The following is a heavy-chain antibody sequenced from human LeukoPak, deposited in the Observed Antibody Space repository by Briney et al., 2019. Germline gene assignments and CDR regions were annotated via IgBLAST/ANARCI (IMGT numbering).Heavy chain of an antibody. CDR2: IYYSGST. CDR1: GGSISSSSYY. V-gene: IGHV4-39*07. Sequence: PSETLSLTCTVSGGSISSSSYYWGWIRQPPGKGLEWIGSIYYSGSTYYNPSLKSRVTISVDTSKNQFSLKLSSVTAADTAVYYCARTDEWSPLDYWGQGTLVTVSS. D-gene: IGHD3-3*01. CDR3: ARTDEWSPLDY. J-gene: IGHJ4*02.